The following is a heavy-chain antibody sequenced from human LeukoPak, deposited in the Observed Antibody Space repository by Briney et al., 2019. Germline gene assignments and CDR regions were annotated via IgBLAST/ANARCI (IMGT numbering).Heavy chain of an antibody. CDR2: INPNSGGT. Sequence: EASVKVSCKASGYTFTGYYMHWVRQAPGQGLEWMGWINPNSGGTNYAQKFQGRVTMTRDTSISTAYMELSRLRSDDTAVYYCARDPHEFSSGWSQFDYWGQGTLVTVSS. V-gene: IGHV1-2*02. J-gene: IGHJ4*02. CDR3: ARDPHEFSSGWSQFDY. D-gene: IGHD6-19*01. CDR1: GYTFTGYY.